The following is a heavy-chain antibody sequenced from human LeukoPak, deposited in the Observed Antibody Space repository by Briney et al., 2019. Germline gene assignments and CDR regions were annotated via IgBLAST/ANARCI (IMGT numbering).Heavy chain of an antibody. V-gene: IGHV3-23*01. J-gene: IGHJ5*02. CDR1: GFTFSSSA. CDR3: AKDLNPSRYLCGGFDP. CDR2: ISRTAYST. Sequence: GGSLRLSCAASGFTFSSSAMSWVRQAPGKGLEWVSGISRTAYSTNYADYAKGRFTISRDNSKNTLYLQMNSLTAADTAVYFCAKDLNPSRYLCGGFDPWGQGTLVTVAS. D-gene: IGHD3-10*02.